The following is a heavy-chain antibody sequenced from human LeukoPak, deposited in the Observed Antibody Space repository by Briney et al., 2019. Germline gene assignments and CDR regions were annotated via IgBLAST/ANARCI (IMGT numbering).Heavy chain of an antibody. J-gene: IGHJ6*02. D-gene: IGHD3-3*01. CDR2: ISYDGSNK. CDR3: AKVNPEWSKHSDGMDV. V-gene: IGHV3-30*18. CDR1: GFTFSSYG. Sequence: GRSLRLSCAASGFTFSSYGMHWVRQAPGKGLEWVAVISYDGSNKYYADSVKGRFTISRDNSKNTLYLQMNSLRAEDTAVYYCAKVNPEWSKHSDGMDVWGQGTTVTVSS.